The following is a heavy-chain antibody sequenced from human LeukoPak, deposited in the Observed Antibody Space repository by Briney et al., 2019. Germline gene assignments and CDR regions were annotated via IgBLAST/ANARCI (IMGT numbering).Heavy chain of an antibody. CDR1: GFTFTKSA. D-gene: IGHD1-26*01. Sequence: SVKVSCKASGFTFTKSAMQWVRQARGQRLEWIGWIVVGSGNTDYAQKFQDRVTITRDLSTGTTYLEVSSLRSDGTAVYYCAASLGSTTGDYYLDAWGQGTRVTVSS. J-gene: IGHJ4*02. CDR3: AASLGSTTGDYYLDA. CDR2: IVVGSGNT. V-gene: IGHV1-58*02.